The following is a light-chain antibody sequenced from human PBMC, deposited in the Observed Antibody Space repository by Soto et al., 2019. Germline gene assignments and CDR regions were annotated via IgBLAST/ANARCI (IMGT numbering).Light chain of an antibody. V-gene: IGKV3-20*01. J-gene: IGKJ5*01. CDR3: QQHGSSTST. CDR2: CXS. Sequence: EIVIKHPPGSPSLFLGEGATISCASSRGVDNTDLTWLQQKPGQTPRVFXDCXSSMATGSPDRLSGSGSATDFTLTISRLEPEYFAVYYCQQHGSSTSTFGQGTRLEIK. CDR1: RGVDNTD.